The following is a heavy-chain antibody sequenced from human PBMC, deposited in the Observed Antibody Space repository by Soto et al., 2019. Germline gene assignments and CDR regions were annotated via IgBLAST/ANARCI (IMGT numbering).Heavy chain of an antibody. CDR1: GGTFSSYT. Sequence: GASVKVSCKASGGTFSSYTISWVRQAPGQGLEWMGRIIPILGIANYAQKFQGRVTITADTSTRTAYMDMRSLRSDDTAVYYCARGGYYDSSGARNYHYYGMDVWGQGTTVTVSS. CDR2: IIPILGIA. CDR3: ARGGYYDSSGARNYHYYGMDV. V-gene: IGHV1-69*02. D-gene: IGHD3-22*01. J-gene: IGHJ6*02.